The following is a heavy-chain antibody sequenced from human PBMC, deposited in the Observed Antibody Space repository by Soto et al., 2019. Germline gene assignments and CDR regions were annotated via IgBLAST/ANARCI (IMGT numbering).Heavy chain of an antibody. D-gene: IGHD6-6*01. V-gene: IGHV1-18*04. Sequence: ASVKVSCKASGYSFSSYTINWVRQAPGQGLEWLGWIRAYNGNTKYVEKLQGRVTMTTDTSTSTAYMELRNLRSDDTAVYYCARSLGYSSSDWFDPWGQGTLVTVS. J-gene: IGHJ5*02. CDR3: ARSLGYSSSDWFDP. CDR2: IRAYNGNT. CDR1: GYSFSSYT.